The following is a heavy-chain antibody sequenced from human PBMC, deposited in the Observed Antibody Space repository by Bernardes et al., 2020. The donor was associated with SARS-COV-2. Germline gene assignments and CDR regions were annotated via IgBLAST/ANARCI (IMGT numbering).Heavy chain of an antibody. D-gene: IGHD3-3*01. V-gene: IGHV3-33*01. CDR2: IWYDGSNK. CDR1: GFTFSSYG. J-gene: IGHJ4*02. Sequence: GGSLRLSCAASGFTFSSYGMHWVRQAPGKGLEWVAVIWYDGSNKYYADSVKGRFTISRDNSKNTLYLQMNSLRAEDTAVYYCARDSFFWSGYDAGFGGWGQGSLVTVPP. CDR3: ARDSFFWSGYDAGFGG.